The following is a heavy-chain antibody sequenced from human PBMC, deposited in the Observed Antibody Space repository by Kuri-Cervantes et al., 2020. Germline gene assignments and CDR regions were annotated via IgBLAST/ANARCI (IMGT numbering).Heavy chain of an antibody. CDR3: ASGPYGDSFFDY. D-gene: IGHD4-17*01. CDR1: GFTFSSYN. Sequence: GGSLRLSCAASGFTFSSYNMNWVRQAPGKGLEWVSYISSSGSTIYYADSVKGRFTISRDNAKNSLYLQMNSLRAEDTAVYYCASGPYGDSFFDYWGQGTLVTVSS. CDR2: ISSSGSTI. J-gene: IGHJ4*02. V-gene: IGHV3-48*04.